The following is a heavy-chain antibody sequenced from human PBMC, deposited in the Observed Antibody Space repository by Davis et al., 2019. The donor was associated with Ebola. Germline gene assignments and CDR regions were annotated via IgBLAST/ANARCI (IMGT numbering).Heavy chain of an antibody. Sequence: ASVKVSCKASGGTFSSYAISWVRQAPGQRLEWMGWINAGNGHTKYSQEFQGRVTITRDTSANTAYMELSSLRSEDTAVYYCARVSNYYYGLDVWGQGTTVTVSS. D-gene: IGHD5/OR15-5a*01. J-gene: IGHJ6*02. CDR2: INAGNGHT. CDR3: ARVSNYYYGLDV. CDR1: GGTFSSYA. V-gene: IGHV1-3*01.